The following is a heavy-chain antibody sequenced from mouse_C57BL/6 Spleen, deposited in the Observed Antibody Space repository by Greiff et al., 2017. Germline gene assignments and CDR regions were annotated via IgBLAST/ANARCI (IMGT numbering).Heavy chain of an antibody. CDR3: ATGAGTGYYFDY. D-gene: IGHD4-1*01. J-gene: IGHJ2*01. Sequence: QVQLQQSGAELVKPGASVKISCKASGYAFSSYWMNWVKQRPGQGLEWIGQIYPGDGDTNYNGKFKGKATLTADKSSSTAYMQLSILTSADSAVYFCATGAGTGYYFDYWGQGTTLTVSS. CDR2: IYPGDGDT. V-gene: IGHV1-80*01. CDR1: GYAFSSYW.